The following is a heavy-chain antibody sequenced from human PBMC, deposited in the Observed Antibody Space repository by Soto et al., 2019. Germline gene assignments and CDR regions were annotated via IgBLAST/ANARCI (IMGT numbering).Heavy chain of an antibody. CDR3: VRHAAYDSVWGKSDGSDY. J-gene: IGHJ4*02. CDR2: MYYSGAT. Sequence: QLQLQESGPGLVKPSETLSLACTVSGGSISSNSYYWDWIRQPPGKGLEWIGSMYYSGATYHNPSLQSRVTISVDTSKNQFSLHLSSVTAADMAVYYCVRHAAYDSVWGKSDGSDYWGQGTLVTVSS. D-gene: IGHD3-16*01. CDR1: GGSISSNSYY. V-gene: IGHV4-39*01.